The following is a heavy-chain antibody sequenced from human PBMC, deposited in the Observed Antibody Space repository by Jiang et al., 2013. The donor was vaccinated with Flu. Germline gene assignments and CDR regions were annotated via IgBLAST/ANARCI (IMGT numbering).Heavy chain of an antibody. J-gene: IGHJ4*02. CDR3: ARAVTTRGPFDY. V-gene: IGHV3-30-3*01. CDR1: GFTFSSYA. Sequence: VQLLESGGGVVQPGRSLRLSCAASGFTFSSYAMHWVRQAPGKGLEWVAVISYDGSNKYYADSVKGRFTISRDNSKNTLYLQMNSLRAEDTAVYYCARAVTTRGPFDYWGQGTLVTVSS. CDR2: ISYDGSNK. D-gene: IGHD4-11*01.